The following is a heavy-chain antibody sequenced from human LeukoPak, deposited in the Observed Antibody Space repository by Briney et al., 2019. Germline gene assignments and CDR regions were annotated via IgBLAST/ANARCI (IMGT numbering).Heavy chain of an antibody. CDR3: AIHIVVVPAAKKKNWFDP. Sequence: SETLSLTCAVYGGSFSGYYWSWIRQPPGKGLEWIGEINHSGGTNYNPSLKSRVTISVDTSKNQFSLKLSSVTAADTAVYYCAIHIVVVPAAKKKNWFDPWGQGTLVTVSS. CDR1: GGSFSGYY. CDR2: INHSGGT. D-gene: IGHD2-2*01. V-gene: IGHV4-34*01. J-gene: IGHJ5*02.